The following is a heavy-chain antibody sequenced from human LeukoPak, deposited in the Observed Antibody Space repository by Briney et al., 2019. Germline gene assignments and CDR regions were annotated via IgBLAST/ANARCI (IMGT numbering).Heavy chain of an antibody. D-gene: IGHD3-22*01. CDR2: VSGSGGYT. J-gene: IGHJ4*02. CDR1: GFTFSSYA. V-gene: IGHV3-23*01. Sequence: PGGSLRLSCAASGFTFSSYAMSLVRQAPGKGLEWVSSVSGSGGYTYYAGSVKGRFTISRDNSKNTLYLQMNSLRAEDTAIYYCAKDRPNYYDSSGHYYRRDGDYWGQGTLVTVSS. CDR3: AKDRPNYYDSSGHYYRRDGDY.